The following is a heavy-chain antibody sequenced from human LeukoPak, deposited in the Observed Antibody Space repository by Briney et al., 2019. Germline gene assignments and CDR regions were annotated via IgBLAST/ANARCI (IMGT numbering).Heavy chain of an antibody. J-gene: IGHJ3*02. Sequence: SVKVSCKASGGTFSGYAISWVRQAPGQGLEWMGGIIPIFGTAKYAQKFQGRVTLTADEPTSTAYMELSSLRSEDTAVYYCATGGAGSYFGVVPNAFDIWGQGTRVTVSS. CDR2: IIPIFGTA. D-gene: IGHD3-3*01. CDR3: ATGGAGSYFGVVPNAFDI. V-gene: IGHV1-69*13. CDR1: GGTFSGYA.